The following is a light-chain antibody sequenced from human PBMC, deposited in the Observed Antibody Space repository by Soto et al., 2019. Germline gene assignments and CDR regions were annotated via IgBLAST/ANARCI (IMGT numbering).Light chain of an antibody. J-gene: IGKJ5*01. Sequence: DIVLTQSPPTLSVSPVERATLSCRASLTISNNLAWYQQRPGQAPRLLISYASTRATGIPARFSGSGSGTDFTLTISSLEPEDSAVYYCQQRNIWPPVTFGQGTRLEIK. CDR2: YAS. V-gene: IGKV3-11*01. CDR1: LTISNN. CDR3: QQRNIWPPVT.